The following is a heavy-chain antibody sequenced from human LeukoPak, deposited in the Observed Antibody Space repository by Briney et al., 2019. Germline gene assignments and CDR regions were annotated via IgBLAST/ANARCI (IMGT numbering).Heavy chain of an antibody. CDR1: GGTFSSYA. CDR3: ASLGSYDSSGLDY. Sequence: GASVKVSCKSSGGTFSSYAIIWVRQAPGQGLEWMGGISPIFGTANYAQKFQGRVTITADESTSTAYMELSSLRSEDTAVYYCASLGSYDSSGLDYWGQGTLVTVSS. CDR2: ISPIFGTA. J-gene: IGHJ4*02. V-gene: IGHV1-69*01. D-gene: IGHD3-22*01.